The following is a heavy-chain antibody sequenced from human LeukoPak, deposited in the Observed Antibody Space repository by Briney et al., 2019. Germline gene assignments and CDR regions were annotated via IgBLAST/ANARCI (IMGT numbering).Heavy chain of an antibody. V-gene: IGHV1-69*04. Sequence: SVKVSCKASGGTFSSYAISWVRRAPGQGLEWMGRIIPILGIANYAQKFQGRVTITADKSTSTAYMELSSLRSEDTAVYYCAKSKGFGEFIIDAFDIWGQGTMVTVSS. J-gene: IGHJ3*02. CDR3: AKSKGFGEFIIDAFDI. CDR2: IIPILGIA. D-gene: IGHD3-10*01. CDR1: GGTFSSYA.